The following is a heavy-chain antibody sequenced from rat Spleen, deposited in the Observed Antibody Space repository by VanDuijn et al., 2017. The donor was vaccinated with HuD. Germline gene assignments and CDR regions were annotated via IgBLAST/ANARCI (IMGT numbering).Heavy chain of an antibody. Sequence: EVQLQESGPGLVKPSQSLSLTCSVTGDSITSNYWGWIRKFPGNKLEWMGYINSAGSTNYNPSLKSRISIIRDTSKNQFFLQVNSVTTEDTGTYYCARVSWDDFDYWGQGVMVTVSS. CDR1: GDSITSNY. CDR3: ARVSWDDFDY. D-gene: IGHD1-2*01. V-gene: IGHV3-3*01. CDR2: INSAGST. J-gene: IGHJ2*01.